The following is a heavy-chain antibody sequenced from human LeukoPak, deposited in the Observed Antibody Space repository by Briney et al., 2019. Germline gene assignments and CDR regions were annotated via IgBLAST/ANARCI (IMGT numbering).Heavy chain of an antibody. CDR3: ARHVDSTGTKMDF. Sequence: GESLKISCKTSGYSFTSSWIGWVRQMPGKGLEGMGIIYPGDSDTKYSPSFQGQVTMSVDKSISTAYLQWSSLKASDTAMYFCARHVDSTGTKMDFWGQGTLVTVSS. CDR2: IYPGDSDT. J-gene: IGHJ4*02. D-gene: IGHD3-22*01. V-gene: IGHV5-51*01. CDR1: GYSFTSSW.